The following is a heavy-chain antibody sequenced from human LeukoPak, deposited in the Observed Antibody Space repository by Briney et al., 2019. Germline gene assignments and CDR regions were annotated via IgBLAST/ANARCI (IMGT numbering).Heavy chain of an antibody. J-gene: IGHJ4*02. CDR2: IKQDGSEK. V-gene: IGHV3-7*01. CDR3: ARVEDFDY. CDR1: GFTFSSYW. Sequence: PGGSLRLSCVASGFTFSSYWMTWVRQAPGKGLEWVANIKQDGSEKYYVDSVKGRFTISRDNAKNSLYLQMNSLRAGDTAVYYCARVEDFDYWGQGTLVTVSS.